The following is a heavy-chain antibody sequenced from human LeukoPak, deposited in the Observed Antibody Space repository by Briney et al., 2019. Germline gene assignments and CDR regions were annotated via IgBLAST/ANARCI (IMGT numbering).Heavy chain of an antibody. J-gene: IGHJ6*04. Sequence: PSATLSLTCAVYGGSFSGYYWSWIRPPPGKGLEWIGEINHSGSTNYNPSLKSRVTTSVDTSKNQFSLKLSSVTAADTAVYYCARGFHGMDVWGKGTTVTVSS. CDR3: ARGFHGMDV. CDR1: GGSFSGYY. V-gene: IGHV4-34*01. CDR2: INHSGST.